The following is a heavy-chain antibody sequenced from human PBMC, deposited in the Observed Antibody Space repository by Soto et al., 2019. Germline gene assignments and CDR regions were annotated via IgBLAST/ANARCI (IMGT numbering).Heavy chain of an antibody. CDR3: ARQKSPEGWFDP. J-gene: IGHJ5*02. CDR1: AISFNTYG. Sequence: GGSLRLSCAASAISFNTYGVTWVRQAPGKGLEWVSTVTVTGGSTYYADSVKGRFTISRDRSNYTVSLLLNSLRVEDTAIYYCARQKSPEGWFDPWGQGTLVTVSS. CDR2: VTVTGGST. V-gene: IGHV3-23*01.